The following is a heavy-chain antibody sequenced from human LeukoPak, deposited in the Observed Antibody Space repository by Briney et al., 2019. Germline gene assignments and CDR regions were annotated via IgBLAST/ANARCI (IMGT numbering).Heavy chain of an antibody. CDR2: ISGSSGST. CDR1: RFTISSYA. CDR3: AKGVSGVVAYYFDH. J-gene: IGHJ4*02. V-gene: IGHV3-23*01. D-gene: IGHD3-3*01. Sequence: GGSLRLSCAASRFTISSYAMSWVRQAPGKGLEWVSGISGSSGSTYYADSVKGRFTIARDKSKNTVYLQMNSLRAEDTAVYYCAKGVSGVVAYYFDHWGQGTLVTVSS.